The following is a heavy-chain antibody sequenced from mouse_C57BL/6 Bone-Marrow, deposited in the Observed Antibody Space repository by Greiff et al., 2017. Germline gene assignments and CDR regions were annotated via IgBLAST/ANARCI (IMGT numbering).Heavy chain of an antibody. D-gene: IGHD1-1*01. J-gene: IGHJ2*01. Sequence: EVMLVESGGGLVKPGGSLKLSCAASGFTFSDYGMHWVRQAPEKGLEWVAYISSGSSTIYYADTVKGRFTISRDNAKNTLFLQMTSLRSEDAAMYYCARSSSYHFDDWGQGTTLTVSS. V-gene: IGHV5-17*01. CDR2: ISSGSSTI. CDR3: ARSSSYHFDD. CDR1: GFTFSDYG.